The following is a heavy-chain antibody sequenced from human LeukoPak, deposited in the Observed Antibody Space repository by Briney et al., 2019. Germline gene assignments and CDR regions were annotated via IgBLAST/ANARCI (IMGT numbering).Heavy chain of an antibody. Sequence: PGGSLRLSCAASGFTFSDYYMSWIRQAPGKGPEWVSYISSSSSYTNYADSVKGRFTISRDNAKNSLYLQMNSLRAEDTAVYYCARVRCSGGSCYSDLGNGYYFDYWGQGTLVTVSS. J-gene: IGHJ4*02. CDR3: ARVRCSGGSCYSDLGNGYYFDY. CDR2: ISSSSSYT. V-gene: IGHV3-11*05. D-gene: IGHD2-15*01. CDR1: GFTFSDYY.